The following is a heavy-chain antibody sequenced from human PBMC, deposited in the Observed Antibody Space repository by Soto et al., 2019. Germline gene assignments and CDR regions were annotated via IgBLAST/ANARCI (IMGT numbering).Heavy chain of an antibody. J-gene: IGHJ6*04. Sequence: EVQLVESGGELVQPGGSLRLCCAASGFSVSSKYMSWVRQAPGKGLEWVSLIQSGGTTYYAGSVKGRFTISRDYSENTLFLQMNSLRVEDTAVYYCTRDDVHFNGDRYYGVPTDVRGKGTTVTVSA. CDR1: GFSVSSKY. V-gene: IGHV3-66*01. D-gene: IGHD2-8*01. CDR3: TRDDVHFNGDRYYGVPTDV. CDR2: IQSGGTT.